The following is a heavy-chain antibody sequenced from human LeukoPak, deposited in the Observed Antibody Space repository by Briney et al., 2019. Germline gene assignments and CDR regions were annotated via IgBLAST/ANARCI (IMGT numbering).Heavy chain of an antibody. CDR1: GGSISSSRYY. CDR2: VYYSGNT. V-gene: IGHV4-39*01. D-gene: IGHD3-10*01. Sequence: SETLSLTCTVSGGSISSSRYYWGWIRQPPGKGLEWIGSVYYSGNTYYNPSLKSRVTISVDTSKNQFSLNLSSVTAADTAVYYCASMMYYGGSGSYYNPTYYSDYWGQGTLVTVSS. CDR3: ASMMYYGGSGSYYNPTYYSDY. J-gene: IGHJ4*02.